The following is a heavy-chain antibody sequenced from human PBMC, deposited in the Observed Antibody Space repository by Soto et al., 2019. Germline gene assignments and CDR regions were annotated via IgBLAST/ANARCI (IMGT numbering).Heavy chain of an antibody. Sequence: QVQLVQSGAEGKKPGASVKVSCKASGYTFDNYGITWVRQAPGQGLEWMAWVSAYNGKTNFAQKFQDRITMTTDTSTSTAYMDLRSLRSDDTAVYYCARWGDGTYMADSWGQGTLVTVSS. J-gene: IGHJ4*02. D-gene: IGHD1-26*01. CDR1: GYTFDNYG. CDR3: ARWGDGTYMADS. V-gene: IGHV1-18*01. CDR2: VSAYNGKT.